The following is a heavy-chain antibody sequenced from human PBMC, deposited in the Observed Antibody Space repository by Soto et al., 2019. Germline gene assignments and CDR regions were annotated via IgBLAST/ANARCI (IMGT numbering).Heavy chain of an antibody. D-gene: IGHD3-10*01. J-gene: IGHJ4*02. CDR2: TSGHNGNT. CDR3: ARDVRYYGSGTQGFDY. CDR1: GYIFTSYG. V-gene: IGHV1-18*01. Sequence: QVQLVQSGAEVKRPGASVKVSCKASGYIFTSYGISWVRQAPGQGPKWMGWTSGHNGNTNYAQKLQGRVTMTTDTSTSTAYMELRSLRFDDTAVYFCARDVRYYGSGTQGFDYWGQGTLVTVSS.